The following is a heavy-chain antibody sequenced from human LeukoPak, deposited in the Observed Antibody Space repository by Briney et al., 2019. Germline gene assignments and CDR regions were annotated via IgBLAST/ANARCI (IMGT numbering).Heavy chain of an antibody. CDR3: ARDAYYYDSSGYPGYYYYGMDV. D-gene: IGHD3-22*01. CDR1: GGSISSGGYY. V-gene: IGHV4-31*03. CDR2: IYYSGST. J-gene: IGHJ6*02. Sequence: PSETLSLTCTVSGGSISSGGYYWSWIRQHPGKGLEWIGYIYYSGSTYYNPSLKSRVTISVDTSKNQFSLELSSVTAADTAVYYCARDAYYYDSSGYPGYYYYGMDVWGQGTTVTVSS.